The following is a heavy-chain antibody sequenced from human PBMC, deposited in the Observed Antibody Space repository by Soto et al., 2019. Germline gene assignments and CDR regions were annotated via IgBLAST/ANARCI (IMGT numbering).Heavy chain of an antibody. D-gene: IGHD3-22*01. Sequence: QVQLVESGGGVVQPGRSLRLTCAASGFTFSSNGMHWVRQAPGKGLEWVALVAYDGSKTYYGDYVRGRFTISRDNSGNTRYLQRNSLRAEDTPVYYCARWVGGSMYDNSGKYDSWGQGTLVTVSS. CDR2: VAYDGSKT. J-gene: IGHJ5*01. CDR3: ARWVGGSMYDNSGKYDS. V-gene: IGHV3-30*03. CDR1: GFTFSSNG.